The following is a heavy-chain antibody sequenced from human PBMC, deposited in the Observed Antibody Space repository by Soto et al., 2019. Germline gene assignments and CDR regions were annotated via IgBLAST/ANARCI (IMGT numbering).Heavy chain of an antibody. V-gene: IGHV3-15*01. D-gene: IGHD6-19*01. J-gene: IGHJ4*01. CDR2: IKSKSDGATT. Sequence: RTGGSLRLSCAVSGFIFTNAWMSWVRQAPGKGLEWVGRIKSKSDGATTDYAAPVKDRFTISRDDSKNMLYLQMNSLKTEDTAVYYWATYSNGWFLSAYWGQGTLVTVSS. CDR3: ATYSNGWFLSAY. CDR1: GFIFTNAW.